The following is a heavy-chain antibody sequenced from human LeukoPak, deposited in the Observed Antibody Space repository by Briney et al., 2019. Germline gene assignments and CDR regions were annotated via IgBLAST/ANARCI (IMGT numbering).Heavy chain of an antibody. CDR2: IYPSDSDT. CDR3: ARRDSRLSYDY. Sequence: GESLKISCKGSGYSFTTYWIGWVRQMPGKGLEWMGIIYPSDSDTKYSPSFRGQVTISADKSISTAYLQWSSLKASGTATYYCARRDSRLSYDYWGQGTLVTVSS. D-gene: IGHD6-6*01. V-gene: IGHV5-51*01. CDR1: GYSFTTYW. J-gene: IGHJ4*02.